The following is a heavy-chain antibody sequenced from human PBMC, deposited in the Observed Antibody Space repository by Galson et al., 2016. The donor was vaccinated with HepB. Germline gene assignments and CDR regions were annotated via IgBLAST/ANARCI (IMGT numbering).Heavy chain of an antibody. Sequence: LRLSCAASGFTFSSYAMSWVRQVPGKGLEWVSAISGTGVSTYYADSVKGRFTISRDNSKNTLYLQMNSLRVEDTAVYYCAKDRQWVVYYYYGMDVWGQGTTVTVSS. D-gene: IGHD6-19*01. J-gene: IGHJ6*02. V-gene: IGHV3-23*01. CDR2: ISGTGVST. CDR3: AKDRQWVVYYYYGMDV. CDR1: GFTFSSYA.